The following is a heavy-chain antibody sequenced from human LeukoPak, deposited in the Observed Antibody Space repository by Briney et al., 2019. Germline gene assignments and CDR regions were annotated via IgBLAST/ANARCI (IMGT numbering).Heavy chain of an antibody. CDR1: GFTFSSYA. Sequence: HPGGSLRLSCAASGFTFSSYAMSWVRQAPGKGLEWVSVISGSGANTYYADSVGGRFTISRDNSKNTLYLQMNSLRAEDTAVYYCATYSYDSSGYSSGLYWGQGTLVTVSS. CDR3: ATYSYDSSGYSSGLY. CDR2: ISGSGANT. D-gene: IGHD3-22*01. J-gene: IGHJ4*02. V-gene: IGHV3-23*01.